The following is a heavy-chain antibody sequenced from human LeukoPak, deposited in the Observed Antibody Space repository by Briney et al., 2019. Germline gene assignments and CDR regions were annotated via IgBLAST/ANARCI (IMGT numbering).Heavy chain of an antibody. J-gene: IGHJ6*03. V-gene: IGHV3-7*01. CDR1: GFTFSSYW. Sequence: PGGSLRLSCAASGFTFSSYWMSWVRQAPGKGLEWVANIMQDGSEKYYVDSVKGRFTISRDNAKNSLYLQMNSLRAEDTAVYYCARIDFWSGYYYYYYYMDVWGKGTTVTVSS. CDR3: ARIDFWSGYYYYYYYMDV. D-gene: IGHD3-3*01. CDR2: IMQDGSEK.